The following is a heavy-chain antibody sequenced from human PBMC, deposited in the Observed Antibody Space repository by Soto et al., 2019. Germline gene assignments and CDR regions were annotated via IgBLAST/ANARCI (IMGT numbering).Heavy chain of an antibody. Sequence: QVQLQESGPGLVKPSQTLSLTCSVSGGSISSGGYYWSWIRQHPEKGLEWIGYTYYSGSTNYNPSLKGRVIFSVDTSANRFSLDLRSVTAADTAIYFCARHSASWQWFDYWGQGTLVTVSS. CDR1: GGSISSGGYY. D-gene: IGHD1-26*01. V-gene: IGHV4-31*03. J-gene: IGHJ5*01. CDR3: ARHSASWQWFDY. CDR2: TYYSGST.